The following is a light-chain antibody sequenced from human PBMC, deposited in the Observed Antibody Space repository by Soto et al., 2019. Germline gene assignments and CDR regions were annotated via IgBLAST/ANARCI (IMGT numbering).Light chain of an antibody. CDR3: QQYGSSPLT. Sequence: EIVLTQSPGTLSLSPGERATLSCRASQSVSSSYLAWYQQKPGQAPRLLIYGASSRATGIPDRFSGSGSGPDFTLTISRLEPEDFAVYYCQQYGSSPLTFGQGTKGEIK. V-gene: IGKV3-20*01. J-gene: IGKJ1*01. CDR1: QSVSSSY. CDR2: GAS.